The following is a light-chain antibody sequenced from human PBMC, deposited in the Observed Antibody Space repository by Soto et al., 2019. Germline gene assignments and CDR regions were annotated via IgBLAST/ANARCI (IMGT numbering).Light chain of an antibody. J-gene: IGKJ1*01. CDR3: QHYNGYRWT. Sequence: DIQITQSPSTLAGSIGDRVTITCRASHTISSWLAWYQQKPGKAPKLLIYKASTLKSGVPSRFSGSGSGTEFTLTISSPQPDDFATYYCQHYNGYRWTFGQGTKVEI. V-gene: IGKV1-5*03. CDR1: HTISSW. CDR2: KAS.